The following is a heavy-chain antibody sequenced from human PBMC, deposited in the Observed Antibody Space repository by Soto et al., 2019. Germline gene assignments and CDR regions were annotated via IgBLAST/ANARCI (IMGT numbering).Heavy chain of an antibody. Sequence: SETLSLTCAVYGGSFSGYYWSWIRQPPGKGLEWIGEINHSGSTNYNPSLKSRVTISVDTSKNQFSLTLISVTAADTAVYYCARAEGAGPFVAGAFVVGLLLDYWGQGTLVTVSS. V-gene: IGHV4-34*01. CDR2: INHSGST. D-gene: IGHD3-22*01. J-gene: IGHJ4*02. CDR1: GGSFSGYY. CDR3: ARAEGAGPFVAGAFVVGLLLDY.